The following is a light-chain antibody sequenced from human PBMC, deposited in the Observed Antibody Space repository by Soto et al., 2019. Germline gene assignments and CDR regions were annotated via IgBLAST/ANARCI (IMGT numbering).Light chain of an antibody. CDR2: EVF. CDR1: TNDVATYNL. V-gene: IGLV2-23*02. J-gene: IGLJ1*01. CDR3: CSYAGGNTFV. Sequence: QSALTQPASVSGSPGQSITISCTGTTNDVATYNLVSWHQRHPGKAPRVIIYEVFKRPSGVSNRFSGSKSGNTASLTISGLQAEDEAEHFCCSYAGGNTFVFGGGTKVTVL.